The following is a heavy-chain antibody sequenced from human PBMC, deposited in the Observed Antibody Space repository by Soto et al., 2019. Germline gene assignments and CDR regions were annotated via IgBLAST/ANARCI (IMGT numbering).Heavy chain of an antibody. V-gene: IGHV3-23*01. CDR2: ISGNGGTT. Sequence: GGSLRLSCAASGFTFPNYAMSWVRQAPGKGLEWISAISGNGGTTYYADSVKGRFTISRDNSKNTLYLQMNSLRAEDTAVYYCAKSERWLQLNPFDSWGQGTLVTVSS. D-gene: IGHD5-12*01. J-gene: IGHJ4*02. CDR1: GFTFPNYA. CDR3: AKSERWLQLNPFDS.